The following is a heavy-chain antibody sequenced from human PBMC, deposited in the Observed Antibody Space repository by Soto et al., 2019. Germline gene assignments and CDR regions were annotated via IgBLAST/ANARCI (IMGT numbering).Heavy chain of an antibody. CDR3: AKGPAIVLVPAAMNYYYGMDV. CDR1: GFTFSSYG. V-gene: IGHV3-30*18. J-gene: IGHJ6*02. D-gene: IGHD2-2*01. CDR2: NK. Sequence: QVQLVESGGGVVQPGRSLRLSCAASGFTFSSYGMHWVRQAPGKGLEWVAVNKYYADSVKGRFTISRDNSKNTLYLQMNSLRAEDTAVYYCAKGPAIVLVPAAMNYYYGMDVWGQGTTVTVSS.